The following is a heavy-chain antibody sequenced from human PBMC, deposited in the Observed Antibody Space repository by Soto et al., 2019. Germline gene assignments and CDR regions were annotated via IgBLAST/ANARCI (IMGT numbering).Heavy chain of an antibody. CDR2: IIPIFGTA. D-gene: IGHD3-3*01. Sequence: GASVKVSCKASGGTFSSYAISWVRQAPGQGLEWMGGIIPIFGTANYAQKFQGRVTITADESTSTAYMELSSPRSEDTAVYYCAVTDDFWSGYPYYYYYYGMDVWGQGTTVTVSS. J-gene: IGHJ6*02. V-gene: IGHV1-69*13. CDR1: GGTFSSYA. CDR3: AVTDDFWSGYPYYYYYYGMDV.